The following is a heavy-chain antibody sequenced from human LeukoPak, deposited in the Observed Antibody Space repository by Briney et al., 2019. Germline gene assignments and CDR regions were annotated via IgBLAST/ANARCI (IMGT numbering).Heavy chain of an antibody. CDR3: AAVPRGYCSSTSCHNENYYGMDV. D-gene: IGHD2-2*02. CDR2: IVVGSGNT. V-gene: IGHV1-58*02. CDR1: GFTFTSSA. Sequence: ASVKVSCKASGFTFTSSAMQWVRQARGQRLEWIGWIVVGSGNTNYAQKFQERVTITRDMSTSTAYMELSSLRSEDTAVYYCAAVPRGYCSSTSCHNENYYGMDVWGQGTTVTVS. J-gene: IGHJ6*02.